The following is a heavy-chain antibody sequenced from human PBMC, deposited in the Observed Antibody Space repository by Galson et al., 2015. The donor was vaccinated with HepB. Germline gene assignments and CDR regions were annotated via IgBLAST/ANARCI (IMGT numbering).Heavy chain of an antibody. CDR1: GYTFTSYG. J-gene: IGHJ3*02. CDR3: ARAFHYYDSSDDAFDI. V-gene: IGHV1-18*01. Sequence: SVKVSCKASGYTFTSYGISWVRQAPGQGLEWMGWISAYNGNTNYAQKLQGRVTMTTDTSTSTAYMELRSLRSDDTAVYYCARAFHYYDSSDDAFDIWGQGTMVTVSS. CDR2: ISAYNGNT. D-gene: IGHD3-22*01.